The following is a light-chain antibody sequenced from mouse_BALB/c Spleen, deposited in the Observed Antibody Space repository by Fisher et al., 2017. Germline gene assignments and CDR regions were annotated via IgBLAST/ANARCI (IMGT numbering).Light chain of an antibody. J-gene: IGKJ2*01. CDR2: LAS. Sequence: DIVITQSPAIMSASPGEKVTMTCSASSSVSYMYWYQQKPGQPPKLLIYLASNLESGVPARFSGSGSGTDFSLNIHPMEEDDTAMYFCQQSKEVPYTFGGGTKLEIK. V-gene: IGKV3-2*01. CDR1: SSVSY. CDR3: QQSKEVPYT.